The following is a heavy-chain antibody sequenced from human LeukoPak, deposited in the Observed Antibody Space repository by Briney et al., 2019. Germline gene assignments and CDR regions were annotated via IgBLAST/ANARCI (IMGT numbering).Heavy chain of an antibody. CDR1: GFTFSSYS. D-gene: IGHD3-22*01. J-gene: IGHJ5*02. CDR3: AKDYPTNYYDSSPPANWFDP. Sequence: SGGSLRLSCAASGFTFSSYSMNWVRQAPGKGLEWVSAISGSGVSTYYADSVKGRFTISRDNSKNTLYLQMNSLRAEDTAVYYCAKDYPTNYYDSSPPANWFDPWGQGTLVTVSS. CDR2: ISGSGVST. V-gene: IGHV3-23*01.